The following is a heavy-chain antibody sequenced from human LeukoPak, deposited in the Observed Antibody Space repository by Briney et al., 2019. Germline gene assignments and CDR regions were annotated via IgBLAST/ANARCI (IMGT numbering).Heavy chain of an antibody. CDR1: GGSISSYY. D-gene: IGHD2-2*01. CDR2: IYYSGST. V-gene: IGHV4-59*01. J-gene: IGHJ4*02. CDR3: ARAGSSSTSWILDY. Sequence: SETLSLTCTVSGGSISSYYWSWIRQPPGKGLEWLGYIYYSGSTNYNPSLKSRVTISVDTSKNQFSLKLTSVTAADTAVYYCARAGSSSTSWILDYWGQGTLATVSS.